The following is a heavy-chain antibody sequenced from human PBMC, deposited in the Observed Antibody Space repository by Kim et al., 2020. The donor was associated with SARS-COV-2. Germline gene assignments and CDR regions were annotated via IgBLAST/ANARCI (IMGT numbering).Heavy chain of an antibody. V-gene: IGHV3-64D*06. J-gene: IGHJ6*02. CDR3: VKDPNYSSSWLGMGDYYYYGMDV. Sequence: GGSLRLSCSASGFTFSSYAMHWVRQAPGKGLEYVSAISSNGGSTYYADSVKGRFTISRDNSKNTLYLQMSSLRAEDTAVYYCVKDPNYSSSWLGMGDYYYYGMDVWGQGTTVTVSS. CDR1: GFTFSSYA. D-gene: IGHD6-13*01. CDR2: ISSNGGST.